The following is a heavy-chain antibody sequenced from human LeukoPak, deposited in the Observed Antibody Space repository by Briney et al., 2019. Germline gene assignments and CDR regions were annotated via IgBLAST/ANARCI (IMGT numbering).Heavy chain of an antibody. D-gene: IGHD3-22*01. CDR1: GGTFSSYA. V-gene: IGHV1-69*04. CDR3: ARDPPYDSSGPPKFDY. CDR2: IIPILGIA. J-gene: IGHJ4*02. Sequence: SVKVSCKASGGTFSSYAISWVLQAPGQGLEWMGRIIPILGIANYAQKFQGRVTITADKSTSTAYMELSSLRSEDTAVYYCARDPPYDSSGPPKFDYWGQGTLVTVSS.